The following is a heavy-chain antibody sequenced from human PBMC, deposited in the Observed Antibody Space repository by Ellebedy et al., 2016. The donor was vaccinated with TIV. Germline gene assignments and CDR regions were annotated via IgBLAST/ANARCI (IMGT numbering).Heavy chain of an antibody. Sequence: GSLRLXXTVSGGSISSYYWSWFRQPAGKGLEWIGRIYTSGSTNYNPSLKSRVTMSVDTSKNQFSLKLSSVTAADTAVYYCARDEDAPGGLGYWGQGTLVTVSS. J-gene: IGHJ4*02. CDR1: GGSISSYY. V-gene: IGHV4-4*07. CDR3: ARDEDAPGGLGY. CDR2: IYTSGST.